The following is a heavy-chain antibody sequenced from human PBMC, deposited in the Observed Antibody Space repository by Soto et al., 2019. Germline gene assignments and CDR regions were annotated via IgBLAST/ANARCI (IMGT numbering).Heavy chain of an antibody. CDR2: IKSKTDGGTT. V-gene: IGHV3-15*07. CDR1: GFTFSNAW. J-gene: IGHJ6*02. D-gene: IGHD2-2*01. CDR3: TPLVEMARYYYYGMDV. Sequence: GGSLRLSCAASGFTFSNAWMNWVRQAPGKGLEWVGRIKSKTDGGTTDYAAPVKGRFTISRDDSKNTLYLQMNSLKTEDTAVYYCTPLVEMARYYYYGMDVWGQGTTVTVSS.